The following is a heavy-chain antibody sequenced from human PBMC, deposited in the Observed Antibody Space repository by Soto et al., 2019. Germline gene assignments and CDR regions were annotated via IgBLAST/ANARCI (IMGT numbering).Heavy chain of an antibody. J-gene: IGHJ5*02. V-gene: IGHV4-39*01. CDR3: ASLSTSDDFWSGYYIRGNWFDP. Sequence: QLQLQESGPGLVKPSETLSLTCTVSGGSISSSSYYWGWIRQPPGKGLEWIGSIYYSGSTYYNPSLKSRVTISVDRSKNQFSLKLRSVTAADSAVYYCASLSTSDDFWSGYYIRGNWFDPWGQGTLVTVSS. CDR1: GGSISSSSYY. D-gene: IGHD3-3*01. CDR2: IYYSGST.